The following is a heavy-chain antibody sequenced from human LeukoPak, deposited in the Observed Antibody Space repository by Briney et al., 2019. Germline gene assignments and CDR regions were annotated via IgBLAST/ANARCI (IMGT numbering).Heavy chain of an antibody. CDR1: GFTFSSYA. CDR3: ARDSPQGRLTGDPSTVDY. Sequence: GGSLRLSCAASGFTFSSYAMHWVRQAPGKGLEWVAVISYDGSNKYYADSVKGRFTISRDNAKNSLYLQMNSLRAEDTAVYYCARDSPQGRLTGDPSTVDYWGQGTLVTVSS. CDR2: ISYDGSNK. D-gene: IGHD7-27*01. V-gene: IGHV3-30-3*01. J-gene: IGHJ4*02.